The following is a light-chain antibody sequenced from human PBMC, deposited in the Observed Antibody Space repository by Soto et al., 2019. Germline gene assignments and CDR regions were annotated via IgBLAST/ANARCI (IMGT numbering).Light chain of an antibody. V-gene: IGKV3-11*01. CDR2: DAA. Sequence: EIVLTQSPGTLSLSPGERATLSCRASQSVGDNLAWYQQKPGQAPRLLIYDAAKRTIGIPARFSGDGSGTDFTLTISSLEPEDFAIYFCQQRTYWPLTFGGGTKVEIK. CDR3: QQRTYWPLT. J-gene: IGKJ4*01. CDR1: QSVGDN.